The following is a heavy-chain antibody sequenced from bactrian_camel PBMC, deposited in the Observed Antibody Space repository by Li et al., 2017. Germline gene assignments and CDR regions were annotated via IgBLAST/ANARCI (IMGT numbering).Heavy chain of an antibody. J-gene: IGHJ4*01. CDR1: VGTYGSNC. D-gene: IGHD7*01. Sequence: QVQLVESGGGSVQAGGSLRLSCAASVGTYGSNCLAWFRQAPGTEREGVAGIHSSSGSTYYSDSVKGRFTISRDNAKNTVSLQLNSLKTEDMAMYYCAKRGGSNQAPTWRDGVTAGEFSHWGQGTQVTVS. CDR3: AKRGGSNQAPTWRDGVTAGEFSH. CDR2: IHSSSGST. V-gene: IGHV3S1*01.